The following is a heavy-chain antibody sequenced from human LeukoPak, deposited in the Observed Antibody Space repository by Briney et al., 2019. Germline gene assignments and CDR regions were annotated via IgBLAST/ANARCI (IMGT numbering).Heavy chain of an antibody. V-gene: IGHV3-23*01. D-gene: IGHD6-25*01. CDR3: AKEGSAATDLLDLDY. CDR1: GFSFSSYG. J-gene: IGHJ4*02. Sequence: GGSLRLSCAASGFSFSSYGMSWVRQAPGKGLEWVSAISGSGGSTYYADSVKGRFTISRDNSKNTLYLQMNSLRAEDTAVYYCAKEGSAATDLLDLDYWGQGTLVTVSS. CDR2: ISGSGGST.